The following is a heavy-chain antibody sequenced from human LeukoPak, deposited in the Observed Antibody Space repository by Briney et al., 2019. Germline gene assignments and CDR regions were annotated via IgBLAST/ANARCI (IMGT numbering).Heavy chain of an antibody. Sequence: SETLSLTCAVYGGSFSGYYWSWIRQPPGKGLEWIGEINHSVSTNYNPSLKSRVTISVDTSKNQFSLKLSSVTAADTAVYYCARALGTGWSQKEWGQGTLVTVSS. V-gene: IGHV4-34*01. J-gene: IGHJ4*02. CDR2: INHSVST. CDR1: GGSFSGYY. D-gene: IGHD6-19*01. CDR3: ARALGTGWSQKE.